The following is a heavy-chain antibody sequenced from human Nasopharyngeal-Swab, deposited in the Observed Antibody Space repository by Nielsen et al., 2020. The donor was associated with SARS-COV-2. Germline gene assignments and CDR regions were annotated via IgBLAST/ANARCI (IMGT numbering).Heavy chain of an antibody. CDR3: ARDLEDYDSRGRSYYGMDV. V-gene: IGHV4-61*02. CDR2: IYTSGST. CDR1: GGSISSGSYY. J-gene: IGHJ6*02. Sequence: SETLSPTCTVPGGSISSGSYYWSWIRQPAGKGLEWIGRIYTSGSTNYNPSLKSRVTISVDTSKNQFSLKLSSVTAADTAVYYCARDLEDYDSRGRSYYGMDVWGQGTTVTVSS. D-gene: IGHD3-3*01.